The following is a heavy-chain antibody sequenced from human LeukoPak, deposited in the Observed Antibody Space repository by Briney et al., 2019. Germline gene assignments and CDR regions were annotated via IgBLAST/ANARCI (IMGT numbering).Heavy chain of an antibody. CDR1: GTSLSSDY. CDR3: TRGILEFDN. D-gene: IGHD1-1*01. CDR2: IDYSGTT. Sequence: SETLSLTCTVSGTSLSSDYWNWIRQSPGKGLEWIGYIDYSGTTQYNPSLKSRVTMSVDTSKNQVSLKLHSVTAADTAVHYCTRGILEFDNWGQGTLVTVSS. V-gene: IGHV4-59*12. J-gene: IGHJ4*02.